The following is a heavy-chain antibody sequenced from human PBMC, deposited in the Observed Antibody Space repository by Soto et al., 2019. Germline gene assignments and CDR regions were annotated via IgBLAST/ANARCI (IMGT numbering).Heavy chain of an antibody. CDR1: GFTFSSYG. J-gene: IGHJ4*02. CDR2: ISYGGSNK. Sequence: GGSLRLSCAASGFTFSSYGMHWVRQAPGKGLEWVAVISYGGSNKYYADSVKGRFTISRDNSKNTLYLQMNSLRAEDTAVYYCAKGPRYGEYRRWGQGTLVTVSS. CDR3: AKGPRYGEYRR. V-gene: IGHV3-30*18. D-gene: IGHD4-17*01.